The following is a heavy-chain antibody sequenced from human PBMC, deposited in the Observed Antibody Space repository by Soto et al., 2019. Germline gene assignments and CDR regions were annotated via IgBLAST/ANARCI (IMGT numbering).Heavy chain of an antibody. D-gene: IGHD3-10*01. Sequence: QVQLQESGPGLVKASQTLSLTGNVSGGSISSGGYYWTWIRQHPGQGLEWIGNIHHSGSTFYNPSLKSRVSISVDTSKNHFYLKLSSVTAADTAVYFCVRGVLSWGQGTLVTVSS. CDR1: GGSISSGGYY. J-gene: IGHJ1*01. V-gene: IGHV4-31*03. CDR2: IHHSGST. CDR3: VRGVLS.